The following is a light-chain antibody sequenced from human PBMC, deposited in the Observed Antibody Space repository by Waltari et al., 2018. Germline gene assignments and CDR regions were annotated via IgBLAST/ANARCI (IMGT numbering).Light chain of an antibody. J-gene: IGLJ3*02. CDR3: AAWDDSLSASL. CDR1: SFNIGGNY. V-gene: IGLV1-47*01. Sequence: QTVLTQPPSVSGTPGQRVTISCSGSSFNIGGNYVYWFQQLPGTAPNLLSYRNDARPSGVPDRISGSKSGTSASLAISGLRSEDEAHYYCAAWDDSLSASLFGGGTKLTVL. CDR2: RND.